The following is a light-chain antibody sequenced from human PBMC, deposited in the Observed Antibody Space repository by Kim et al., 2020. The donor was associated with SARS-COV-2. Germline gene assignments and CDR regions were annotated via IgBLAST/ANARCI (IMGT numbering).Light chain of an antibody. J-gene: IGLJ3*02. CDR2: DVN. V-gene: IGLV2-14*04. CDR1: SSDVGGYIH. Sequence: GQSSTISCTGTSSDVGGYIHVSWYQQHPGKAPKLIIYDVNKRPSGASDRFSGSKSANTASLTISGLQAEDEAEYYCSSFTDIGTWVFGGGTKVTVL. CDR3: SSFTDIGTWV.